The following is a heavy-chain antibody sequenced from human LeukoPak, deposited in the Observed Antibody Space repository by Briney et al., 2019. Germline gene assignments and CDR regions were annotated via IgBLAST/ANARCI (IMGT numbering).Heavy chain of an antibody. V-gene: IGHV5-10-1*01. J-gene: IGHJ5*02. D-gene: IGHD2-15*01. CDR2: IDPSDSYT. CDR1: GYSFTSYW. CDR3: ARHRYCSGGSCYKNWFDP. Sequence: GESLQISCKGSGYSFTSYWISWVRQMPGKGLEWMGRIDPSDSYTNYSPSFQGHVTISADKSISTAYLQWSSLKASDTAMYYCARHRYCSGGSCYKNWFDPWGQGTLVTVSS.